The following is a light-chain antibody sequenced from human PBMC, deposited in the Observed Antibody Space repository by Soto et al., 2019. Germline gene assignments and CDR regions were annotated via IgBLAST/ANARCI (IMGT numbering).Light chain of an antibody. CDR1: QSVLYSSNNQYY. Sequence: DIVMTQSPDSLAVSLGERATINCKSSQSVLYSSNNQYYLSWYQQKPGQPPKLLIYWASTRESGVPDRFSGSGSGTDFTLTISSLQAEDVAVYYCQQYYSPPWTFDQGTKVEIK. J-gene: IGKJ1*01. V-gene: IGKV4-1*01. CDR3: QQYYSPPWT. CDR2: WAS.